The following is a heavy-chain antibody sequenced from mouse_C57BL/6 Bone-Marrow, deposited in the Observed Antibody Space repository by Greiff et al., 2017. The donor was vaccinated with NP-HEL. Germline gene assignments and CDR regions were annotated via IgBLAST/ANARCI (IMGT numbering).Heavy chain of an antibody. V-gene: IGHV3-8*01. J-gene: IGHJ1*03. D-gene: IGHD1-1*01. Sequence: DVHLVESGPGLAKPSQTLSLTCSVTGYTITSDYWNWIRKFPGNKLEYMGYISYSGSTYYNPSLKSRISITRDTSKNQYYLQLNSVTTEDTATYYCARDYYGSSFYWYFDVWGTGTTVTVSS. CDR2: ISYSGST. CDR1: GYTITSDY. CDR3: ARDYYGSSFYWYFDV.